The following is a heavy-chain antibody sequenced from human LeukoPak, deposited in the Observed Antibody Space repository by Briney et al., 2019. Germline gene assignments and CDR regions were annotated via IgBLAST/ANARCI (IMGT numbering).Heavy chain of an antibody. Sequence: ASVKVSCKASGYTFTGYYMHWVRQAPGQGLEWMGWINPNSGGTNYAQKFQGWVTMTRDTSISTAYMELSRLRSDDTAVYYCARGGLYDILTGYYKGGFDYWGRGTLVTVSS. CDR3: ARGGLYDILTGYYKGGFDY. CDR2: INPNSGGT. J-gene: IGHJ4*02. D-gene: IGHD3-9*01. V-gene: IGHV1-2*04. CDR1: GYTFTGYY.